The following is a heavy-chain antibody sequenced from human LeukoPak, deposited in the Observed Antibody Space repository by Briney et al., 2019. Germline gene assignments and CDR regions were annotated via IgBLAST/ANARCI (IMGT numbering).Heavy chain of an antibody. D-gene: IGHD3-10*01. CDR3: ARETPYYDFDY. J-gene: IGHJ4*02. CDR1: GGSISSGDYY. CDR2: IYYSGST. V-gene: IGHV4-30-4*08. Sequence: SETLSLTCIDSGGSISSGDYYWSWVRQPPGKGLEWIGYIYYSGSTSYNPSLRGRVTISIDTSKNQFSLDLSSVTAADTAVYYCARETPYYDFDYWGQGTLVTVSS.